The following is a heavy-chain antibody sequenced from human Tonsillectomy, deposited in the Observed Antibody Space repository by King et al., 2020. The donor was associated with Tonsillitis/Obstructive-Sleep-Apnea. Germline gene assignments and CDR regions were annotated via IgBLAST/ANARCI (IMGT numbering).Heavy chain of an antibody. D-gene: IGHD4-11*01. CDR2: ISYIGGCR. CDR1: GFTFSSYS. J-gene: IGHJ6*03. V-gene: IGHV3-23*04. CDR3: AKGVPSKGYYMDV. Sequence: QLVQSGGGLVQPGGSLRFSCAASGFTFSSYSMGWVPPAPGKGLELVSAISYIGGCRYYADALKGRFTISRDNSKNTLYLQMNSLRAEDTAVYYCAKGVPSKGYYMDVWGKGTTVTVSS.